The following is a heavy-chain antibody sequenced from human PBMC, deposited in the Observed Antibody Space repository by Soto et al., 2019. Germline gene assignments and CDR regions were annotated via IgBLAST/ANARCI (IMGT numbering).Heavy chain of an antibody. CDR3: VKGRDGTKGFDS. Sequence: AGVCMRLSCAASEFIFSIYAISWVRQTPGKGLEWLSGISDSGVSTYYADSVKGRFTIYRDNSKNTLYLEMNKLRAEDTAVYYCVKGRDGTKGFDSCGQGTLVTVSS. CDR1: EFIFSIYA. V-gene: IGHV3-23*01. J-gene: IGHJ4*02. CDR2: ISDSGVST.